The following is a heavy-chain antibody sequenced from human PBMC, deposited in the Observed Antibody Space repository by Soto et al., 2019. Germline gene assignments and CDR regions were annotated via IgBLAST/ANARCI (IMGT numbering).Heavy chain of an antibody. J-gene: IGHJ4*02. Sequence: QVQLVQSGAEVKKPGASVKVSCKASGYTFTSQNMHWVRQAPGQGLEWMGVINPSIGTTTYAQKFQGRVTMTSDTSTSSVYMEVSSLRSEDTAVYYCISTLGDRFDYWGQGTLVTVSS. CDR1: GYTFTSQN. V-gene: IGHV1-46*03. CDR3: ISTLGDRFDY. CDR2: INPSIGTT. D-gene: IGHD1-26*01.